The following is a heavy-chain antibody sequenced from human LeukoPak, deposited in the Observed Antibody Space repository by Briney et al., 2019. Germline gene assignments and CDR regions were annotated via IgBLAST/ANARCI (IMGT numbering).Heavy chain of an antibody. D-gene: IGHD6-13*01. CDR1: GFTFSDYY. CDR2: IYNSGST. Sequence: GSLRLSCAASGFTFSDYYMSWIRQPPGKGLEWIGSIYNSGSTYYNPSLKSRVTISVDTSKNQFSLKLSSVTAADTALYYCARAYSSSWYWNWFDPWGQGTLVTVSS. J-gene: IGHJ5*02. CDR3: ARAYSSSWYWNWFDP. V-gene: IGHV4-38-2*01.